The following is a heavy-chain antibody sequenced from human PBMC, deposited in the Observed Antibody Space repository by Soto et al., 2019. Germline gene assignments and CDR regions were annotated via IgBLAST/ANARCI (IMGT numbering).Heavy chain of an antibody. J-gene: IGHJ5*02. Sequence: EVQLLESGGGLVQPGGSLRLSCAASGFTFSSSAMSWVRQAPGKGLEWVSAIRGTNGNTPYAESMKVRVTISSDNSKNTLYLQMSFLRAEDTAVKYCAKSTVDTIVTSGWCNWLGPWGQGTLVIVSS. CDR1: GFTFSSSA. CDR2: IRGTNGNT. D-gene: IGHD6-19*01. CDR3: AKSTVDTIVTSGWCNWLGP. V-gene: IGHV3-23*01.